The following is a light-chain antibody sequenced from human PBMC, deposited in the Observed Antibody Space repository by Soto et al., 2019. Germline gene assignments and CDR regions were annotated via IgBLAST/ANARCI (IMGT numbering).Light chain of an antibody. J-gene: IGLJ3*02. CDR1: ISNIGKNY. Sequence: QAVFTQPPSVSAAPGQKGTISCSGSISNIGKNYVSWYQQLPGTAPKVLIYDNNKRPSGIPDRFSGSKSGTSATLGITGLQSGDEADYYCGTWDSSLNAPNWVFGGGTKLTVL. CDR2: DNN. V-gene: IGLV1-51*01. CDR3: GTWDSSLNAPNWV.